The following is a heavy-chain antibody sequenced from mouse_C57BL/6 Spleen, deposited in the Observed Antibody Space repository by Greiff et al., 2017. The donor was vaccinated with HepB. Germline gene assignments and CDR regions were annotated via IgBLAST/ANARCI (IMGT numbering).Heavy chain of an antibody. CDR2: IYPGDGDT. Sequence: VKLQESGAELVKPGASVKISCKASGYAFSSYWMNWVKQRPGKGLEWIGQIYPGDGDTNYNGKFKGKATLTADKSSSTAYMQLSSLTSEDSAVYFCATPYYYGSSLFAYWGQGTLVTVSA. J-gene: IGHJ3*01. CDR1: GYAFSSYW. D-gene: IGHD1-1*01. V-gene: IGHV1-80*01. CDR3: ATPYYYGSSLFAY.